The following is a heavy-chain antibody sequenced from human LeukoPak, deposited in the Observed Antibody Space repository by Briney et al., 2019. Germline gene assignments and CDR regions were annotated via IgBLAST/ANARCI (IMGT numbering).Heavy chain of an antibody. J-gene: IGHJ4*02. D-gene: IGHD5-24*01. CDR1: GGSFSGYY. CDR2: INHSGST. V-gene: IGHV4-34*01. Sequence: SETLSLTCAVYGGSFSGYYWSWIRQPPGKGLEWIGEINHSGSTNYNPSLKSRVTISVDTSKNQFSLKLSSVTAADTAVYYCARRQRWLHPGGYFDYWGQGTLVTVSS. CDR3: ARRQRWLHPGGYFDY.